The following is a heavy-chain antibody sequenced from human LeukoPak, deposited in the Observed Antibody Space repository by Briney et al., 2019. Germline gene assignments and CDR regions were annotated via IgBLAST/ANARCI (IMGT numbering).Heavy chain of an antibody. CDR2: IDMRGTSI. J-gene: IGHJ6*02. CDR1: GFTFSDYY. Sequence: PGGSLRLSCAASGFTFSDYYISWVRQAPGKGLEWVSYIDMRGTSIYYADSVQGRFTISRDNAHNSVYLQVNSLRAEDTAVYYCARGHYGMDVWGQGTTVIVSS. V-gene: IGHV3-11*01. CDR3: ARGHYGMDV.